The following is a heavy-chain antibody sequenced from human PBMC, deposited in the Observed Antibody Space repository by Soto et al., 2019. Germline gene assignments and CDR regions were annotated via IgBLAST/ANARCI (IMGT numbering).Heavy chain of an antibody. V-gene: IGHV1-46*01. J-gene: IGHJ4*02. D-gene: IGHD6-13*01. CDR2: INPNGGST. CDR3: ARGLAAGDY. Sequence: QVQLVQSGAEVKNPGASVKVSCKASGYTFTNYYIHWVRQAPGQGLEWMAIINPNGGSTNYAQKFQGRVTLARDTFTSTVHMELSSLRSEDTAIYYCARGLAAGDYWGQGTLVTVSS. CDR1: GYTFTNYY.